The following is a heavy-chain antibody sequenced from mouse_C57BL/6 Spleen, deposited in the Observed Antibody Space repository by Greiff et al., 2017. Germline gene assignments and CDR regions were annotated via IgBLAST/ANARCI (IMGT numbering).Heavy chain of an antibody. V-gene: IGHV1-39*01. CDR2: INPYYGHT. J-gene: IGHJ1*03. Sequence: EVQLQQPGPELVKPGASVKISCKASGYSFTDYNMNWVKQSNGKSLEWIGDINPYYGHTSSNQTFKGKATLTVDQSSRTAYMQLNSLTSEFSAVYYCARRTVLFWYFDVWGTGTTVTVSS. CDR3: ARRTVLFWYFDV. CDR1: GYSFTDYN.